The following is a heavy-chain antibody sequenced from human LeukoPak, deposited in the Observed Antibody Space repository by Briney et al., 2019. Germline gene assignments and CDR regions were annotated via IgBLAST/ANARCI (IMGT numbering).Heavy chain of an antibody. CDR1: AGSISSYY. Sequence: SETLSLTCTVSAGSISSYYWSWIRQPPGKGLEWIGEINHSGSTNYNPSLKSRVTISVDTSKNQFSLKLSSVTAADTAVYYCARADYGDSHFDYWGQGTLVTVSS. D-gene: IGHD4-17*01. V-gene: IGHV4-59*01. CDR3: ARADYGDSHFDY. CDR2: INHSGST. J-gene: IGHJ4*02.